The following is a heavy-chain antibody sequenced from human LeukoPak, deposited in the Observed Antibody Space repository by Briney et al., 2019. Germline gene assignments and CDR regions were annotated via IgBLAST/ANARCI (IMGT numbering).Heavy chain of an antibody. V-gene: IGHV3-72*01. CDR2: TRKKANSYTT. Sequence: PGGSLRLSCEASGFTFSSYWMSWVRQAPGKGLEWVGRTRKKANSYTTEYAASVKGRFTISRDDSKNSLYLQMNSLESEDTAVYYCASHAGMAAAGRVFDYWGRGTLVTVSS. CDR3: ASHAGMAAAGRVFDY. CDR1: GFTFSSYW. J-gene: IGHJ4*02. D-gene: IGHD6-13*01.